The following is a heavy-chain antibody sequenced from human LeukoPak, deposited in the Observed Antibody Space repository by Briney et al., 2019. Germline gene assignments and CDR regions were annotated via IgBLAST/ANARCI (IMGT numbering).Heavy chain of an antibody. CDR1: GDSISSSTYY. D-gene: IGHD3-10*01. V-gene: IGHV4-39*01. CDR3: ARRRSYYGSGSYFDY. Sequence: PSETLSLTCTVSGDSISSSTYYWGWVRQPPGKGLEWIGSIYYSGSTYYNPSLKSRVTISVDTSKNQFSLKLSSVTAADTAVYYCARRRSYYGSGSYFDYWGQGTLVTVSS. J-gene: IGHJ4*02. CDR2: IYYSGST.